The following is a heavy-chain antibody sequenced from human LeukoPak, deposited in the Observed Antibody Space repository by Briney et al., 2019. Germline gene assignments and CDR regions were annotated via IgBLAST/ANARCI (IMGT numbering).Heavy chain of an antibody. CDR2: INHSGST. CDR1: GGSFSGYY. Sequence: PSETLSLTCAVYGGSFSGYYWSWIRQPPGKGLEWIGEINHSGSTNYNPSLKSRVTISVDTSKNQFSLKLSSVTAADTAVYYCARGRRWLQLVRWTFDIWGQGTMVNVSS. J-gene: IGHJ3*02. D-gene: IGHD5-24*01. CDR3: ARGRRWLQLVRWTFDI. V-gene: IGHV4-34*01.